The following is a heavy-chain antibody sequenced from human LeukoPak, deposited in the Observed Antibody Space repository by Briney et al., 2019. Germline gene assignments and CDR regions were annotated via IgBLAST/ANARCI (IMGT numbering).Heavy chain of an antibody. V-gene: IGHV3-20*04. D-gene: IGHD2-21*02. J-gene: IGHJ4*02. CDR1: GFTFDDYG. Sequence: GGSPRLSCAVSGFTFDDYGVSWVRQAPGKGLEWVSGINWNGGSTGYADSVKGRFTISRDNAKKSVYLKMNSLRDEDTALYYCARDYCGGDCYPFDYWGQGTLVTVSS. CDR3: ARDYCGGDCYPFDY. CDR2: INWNGGST.